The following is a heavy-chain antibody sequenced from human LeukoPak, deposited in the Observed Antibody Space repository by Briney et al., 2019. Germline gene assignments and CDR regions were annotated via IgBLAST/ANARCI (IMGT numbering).Heavy chain of an antibody. CDR3: AKDPNPLAAAAFGWFDP. Sequence: GGSLRLSCEASDFTFSRYRMNWVRQAPGAGLEWVASGISGTKFTFYADSVKGRFTISRDNSQNTVYLQMNSLRAEDTAVYYCAKDPNPLAAAAFGWFDPWGQGTLVTVSS. V-gene: IGHV3-21*04. D-gene: IGHD6-13*01. CDR1: DFTFSRYR. J-gene: IGHJ5*02. CDR2: GISGTKFT.